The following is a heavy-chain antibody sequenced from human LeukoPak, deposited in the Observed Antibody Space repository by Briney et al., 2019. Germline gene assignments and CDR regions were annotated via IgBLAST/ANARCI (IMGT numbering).Heavy chain of an antibody. J-gene: IGHJ4*02. CDR2: ISGSGGST. CDR1: GFTFSSYA. Sequence: GGSLRLSCAASGFTFSSYAMSWVRQAPGKGLEWVSAISGSGGSTYYADSVKGRFTISRDNSKNTLYLQMNSLRAEDTAVYYCATSPRANYDSSGYYFVYWGQGTLVTVSS. V-gene: IGHV3-23*01. CDR3: ATSPRANYDSSGYYFVY. D-gene: IGHD3-22*01.